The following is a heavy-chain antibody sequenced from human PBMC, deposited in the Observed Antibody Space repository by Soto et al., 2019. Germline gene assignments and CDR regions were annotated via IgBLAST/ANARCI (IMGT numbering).Heavy chain of an antibody. J-gene: IGHJ6*02. CDR1: GFTVSSNY. Sequence: PGGSLRLSCAASGFTVSSNYMSWVRQAPGKGLEWVSVIYSGGSTYYADSVKGRFTISRDNSKNTLYLQMNSLRAEDTAVYYCASSGVITFTNYYYGMDVWGQGTTVTVSS. CDR2: IYSGGST. D-gene: IGHD3-10*01. V-gene: IGHV3-53*01. CDR3: ASSGVITFTNYYYGMDV.